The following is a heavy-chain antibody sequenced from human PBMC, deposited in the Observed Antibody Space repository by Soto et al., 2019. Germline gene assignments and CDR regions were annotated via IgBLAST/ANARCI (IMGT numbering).Heavy chain of an antibody. Sequence: EVQLVESGGGLVQPGGSLGLSYAASGFTFSSYWMYWVRQAPGKGLVWVSRTNSEGSDTSYADSVKGRFTISRDNAKNTLYLQMNSLRAEDTAVYYCARDRGWSLFDYWGQGTLVTVSS. CDR2: TNSEGSDT. CDR1: GFTFSSYW. V-gene: IGHV3-74*01. CDR3: ARDRGWSLFDY. D-gene: IGHD6-19*01. J-gene: IGHJ4*02.